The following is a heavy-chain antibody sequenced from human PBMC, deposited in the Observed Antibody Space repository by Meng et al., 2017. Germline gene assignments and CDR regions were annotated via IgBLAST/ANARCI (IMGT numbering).Heavy chain of an antibody. Sequence: SETLSLTCTVSGGSISSYYWSWIRQSPGKGLEWIGYIYYSGSTNYNPSLKSRVTISVDTSKNQFSLKLSSVTAADTAVYYCARVPVGSSWFDPWGQGTLVTVSS. CDR3: ARVPVGSSWFDP. CDR1: GGSISSYY. V-gene: IGHV4-59*01. J-gene: IGHJ5*02. D-gene: IGHD2-2*01. CDR2: IYYSGST.